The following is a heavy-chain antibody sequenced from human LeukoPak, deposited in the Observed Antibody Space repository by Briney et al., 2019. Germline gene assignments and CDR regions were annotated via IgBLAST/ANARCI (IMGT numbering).Heavy chain of an antibody. J-gene: IGHJ4*02. CDR2: INPSGGST. V-gene: IGHV1-46*01. CDR3: ARDLQYYDSSGYYHY. CDR1: GYTFTSYY. D-gene: IGHD3-22*01. Sequence: ASVKVSCKASGYTFTSYYMHWVRQAPGQGLEWMGIINPSGGSTSYAQKFQGRVTMTRDTSISTAYMELSRLRSDDTAVYYCARDLQYYDSSGYYHYWGQGTLVTVSS.